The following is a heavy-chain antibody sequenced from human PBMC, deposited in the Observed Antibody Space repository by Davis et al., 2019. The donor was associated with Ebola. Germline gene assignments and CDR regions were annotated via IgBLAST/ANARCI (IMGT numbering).Heavy chain of an antibody. V-gene: IGHV3-23*01. CDR3: AKRSLDGYIDY. D-gene: IGHD5-24*01. Sequence: PGESLKISCAASGFTFSNYAMSWVRQAPGKGLEWVSAINVDGTYYADSVKGRFTISRDNSKNTLYLQMNSLRVEDTAVYYCAKRSLDGYIDYWGQGTLVTVSS. J-gene: IGHJ4*02. CDR1: GFTFSNYA. CDR2: INVDGT.